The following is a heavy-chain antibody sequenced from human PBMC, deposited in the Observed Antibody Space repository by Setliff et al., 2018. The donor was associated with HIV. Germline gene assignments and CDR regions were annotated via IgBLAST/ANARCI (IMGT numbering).Heavy chain of an antibody. V-gene: IGHV1-2*06. Sequence: ASVKVSCKASGYTFTGHYIHWVRQAPGQGLEWMGRINPNSGVTNSPQKLQGRVTMTRDTSINTAYMELSRLTSDDTAFYYCAREPTGDFWSGYSSRGLDYWGQGTLVTVSS. CDR2: INPNSGVT. CDR1: GYTFTGHY. J-gene: IGHJ4*02. CDR3: AREPTGDFWSGYSSRGLDY. D-gene: IGHD3-3*01.